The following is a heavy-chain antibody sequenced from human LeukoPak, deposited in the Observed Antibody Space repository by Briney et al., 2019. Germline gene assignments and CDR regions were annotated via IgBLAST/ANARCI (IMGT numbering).Heavy chain of an antibody. CDR1: GYSISSGYY. J-gene: IGHJ3*02. CDR2: IYHSGRT. D-gene: IGHD3-22*01. Sequence: SETLSLTCSVSGYSISSGYYWGWIRQPPGKGLEWIGSIYHSGRTYYNPSLNSRVTMSVDTSKNQFSLNLRSVTAADTAVYYCARVSGITMMVVLNHDPFDIWGQGTMVTVSS. V-gene: IGHV4-38-2*02. CDR3: ARVSGITMMVVLNHDPFDI.